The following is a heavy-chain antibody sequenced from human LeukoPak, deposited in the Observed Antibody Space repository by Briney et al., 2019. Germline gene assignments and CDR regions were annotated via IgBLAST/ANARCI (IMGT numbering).Heavy chain of an antibody. J-gene: IGHJ4*02. CDR1: GFTFSTYA. D-gene: IGHD6-19*01. CDR2: IGDHGATT. V-gene: IGHV3-23*01. Sequence: GGSLRLSCAASGFTFSTYAMSWVRQTPGKGLEWVSAIGDHGATTYYADSVKGRFTISRDNSKNTLYLQLNSLRAEDTAVYYCAKGVSGWPYYFDYWGRGTLVTVSS. CDR3: AKGVSGWPYYFDY.